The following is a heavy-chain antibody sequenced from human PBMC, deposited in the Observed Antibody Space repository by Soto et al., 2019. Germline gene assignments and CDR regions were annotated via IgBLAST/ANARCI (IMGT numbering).Heavy chain of an antibody. Sequence: ASVKVSCKVSGYTLTELSMHWVRQAPGKGLEWMGGFDPEDGETIYAQKFQGRVTMTEDTSTDTAYMELSSLRSEDTAVYYCATISRYDSSGYYVAFEIWGQGTMVTVSS. CDR3: ATISRYDSSGYYVAFEI. D-gene: IGHD3-22*01. CDR1: GYTLTELS. V-gene: IGHV1-24*01. J-gene: IGHJ3*02. CDR2: FDPEDGET.